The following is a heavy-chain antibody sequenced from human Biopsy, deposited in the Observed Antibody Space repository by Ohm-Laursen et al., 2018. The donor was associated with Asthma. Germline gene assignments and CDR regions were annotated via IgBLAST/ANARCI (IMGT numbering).Heavy chain of an antibody. CDR1: GGSMTPTSHY. J-gene: IGHJ6*02. V-gene: IGHV4-39*01. CDR2: ISYGGKT. D-gene: IGHD3-3*01. Sequence: SETLSLTCPVSGGSMTPTSHYWDWIRQAPGKGLEWLGYISYGGKTSYNPSLKNRVTISRDTSKNQFSLRLTSVTAADTAVYFCARRITIFGVVQKDHGMDAWGQGTTDIVSS. CDR3: ARRITIFGVVQKDHGMDA.